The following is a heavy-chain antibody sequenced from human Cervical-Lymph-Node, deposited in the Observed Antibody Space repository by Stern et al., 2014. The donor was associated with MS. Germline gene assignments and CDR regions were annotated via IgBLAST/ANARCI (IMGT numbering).Heavy chain of an antibody. V-gene: IGHV4-4*02. CDR3: ARASLGDYDWFDP. D-gene: IGHD4-17*01. CDR1: GDSITSDTW. Sequence: QVQLQESGPGLVKASGTLSLTCAVSGDSITSDTWWSWVRQPPRKGLEWIGEIHHSGTTNYNPSLESRLTISLDKSKNQFYLNLNSVTAADTAVYYCARASLGDYDWFDPWGQGTLVTVSS. CDR2: IHHSGTT. J-gene: IGHJ5*02.